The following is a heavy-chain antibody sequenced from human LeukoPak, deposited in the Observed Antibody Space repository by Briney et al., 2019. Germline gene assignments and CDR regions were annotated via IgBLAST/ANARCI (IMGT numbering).Heavy chain of an antibody. CDR2: IYTGGST. Sequence: GGSLRLFCAASGFAVGSKYMSWVRQAPGKGLEWVSVIYTGGSTHYPDSVKGRFTISRDDSKNTVSLQMNSLRVEDTAMYYCARNLGTLATGGVALDIWGQGTMVTVAS. CDR1: GFAVGSKY. J-gene: IGHJ3*02. D-gene: IGHD1-14*01. CDR3: ARNLGTLATGGVALDI. V-gene: IGHV3-66*01.